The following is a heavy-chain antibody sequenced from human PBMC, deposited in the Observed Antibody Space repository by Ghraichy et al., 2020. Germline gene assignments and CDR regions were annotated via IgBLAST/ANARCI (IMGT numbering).Heavy chain of an antibody. CDR1: GDSISTSYY. Sequence: SETLSLTCTVFGDSISTSYYWGVIRQPPGKGLGWIGIVYRDGTTHYSTTLKSRVAISVDTSKNQFSLKVTSVTAADTAVYFCARISDYGGYYFDYWGQGTLVTVSS. D-gene: IGHD4-17*01. V-gene: IGHV4-39*01. J-gene: IGHJ4*02. CDR3: ARISDYGGYYFDY. CDR2: VYRDGTT.